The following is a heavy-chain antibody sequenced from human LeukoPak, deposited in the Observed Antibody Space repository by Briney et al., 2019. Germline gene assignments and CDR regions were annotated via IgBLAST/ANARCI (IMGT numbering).Heavy chain of an antibody. D-gene: IGHD1-20*01. V-gene: IGHV1-18*01. CDR3: ARDDGISRGDWFDP. J-gene: IGHJ5*02. Sequence: ASVKVSCKASGYTFTSYGISWARQAPGQGLEWMGWISAYNGNTNYAQKLQGRVTMTTDTSTSTTYMELRSLRSDDTAVYYCARDDGISRGDWFDPWGQGTLVTVSS. CDR2: ISAYNGNT. CDR1: GYTFTSYG.